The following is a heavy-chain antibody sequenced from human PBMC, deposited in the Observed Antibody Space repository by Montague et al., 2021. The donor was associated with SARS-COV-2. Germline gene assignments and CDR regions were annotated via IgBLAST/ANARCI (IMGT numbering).Heavy chain of an antibody. CDR2: IYYSGST. V-gene: IGHV4-39*01. CDR3: ARHMGQVFGGNNDVPTFGH. CDR1: GGSISSSSYY. D-gene: IGHD4-23*01. Sequence: SETLSLTCTVSGGSISSSSYYWGWIRQPPGKGLEWIGSIYYSGSTYYNPSLNSRVTISVDTSKNQFSLKLSSVTAADTAVYYCARHMGQVFGGNNDVPTFGHWGQGTLVTVSS. J-gene: IGHJ4*02.